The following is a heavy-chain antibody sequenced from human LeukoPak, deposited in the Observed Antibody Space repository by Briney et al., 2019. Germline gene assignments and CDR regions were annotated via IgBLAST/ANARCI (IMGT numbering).Heavy chain of an antibody. CDR2: ISSSSSSI. J-gene: IGHJ4*02. D-gene: IGHD2-2*01. CDR3: AREGDIVVVPADLDY. CDR1: GFTFSSYN. Sequence: GGSLRLSCAASGFTFSSYNMNWIRQAPGKGLEWVSSISSSSSSIYYADSVKGRFTISRDNAKNSLYLQMNSLRAEDTAVYYCAREGDIVVVPADLDYWGQGTLVTVSS. V-gene: IGHV3-21*04.